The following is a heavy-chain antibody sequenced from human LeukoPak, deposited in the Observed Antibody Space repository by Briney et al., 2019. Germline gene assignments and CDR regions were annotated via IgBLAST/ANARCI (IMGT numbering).Heavy chain of an antibody. CDR3: AGPWDQVGFDP. D-gene: IGHD1-26*01. CDR1: GYTFTGYY. Sequence: GASVTVSCKASGYTFTGYYLHWVRQAPGQGLEWKGWIYPKTGGTSYAQKFQGRVTMTRDTSISTAYMELIGLRSDDTAVYYCAGPWDQVGFDPWGQGTLVSVSS. J-gene: IGHJ5*02. V-gene: IGHV1-2*02. CDR2: IYPKTGGT.